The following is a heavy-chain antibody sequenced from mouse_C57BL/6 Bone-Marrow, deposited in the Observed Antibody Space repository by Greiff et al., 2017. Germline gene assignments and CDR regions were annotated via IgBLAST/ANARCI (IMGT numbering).Heavy chain of an antibody. D-gene: IGHD2-5*01. CDR2: IDPENGDT. CDR3: TTGLYSNWYFDV. Sequence: VQLQQSGAELVRPGASVKLSCTASGFNIKDDYMHWVKQRPEQGLEWIGWIDPENGDTEYASKFQGKATITADTSSNTAYLQLSSLTSEDTAVYYCTTGLYSNWYFDVWGTGTTVTVSS. V-gene: IGHV14-4*01. CDR1: GFNIKDDY. J-gene: IGHJ1*03.